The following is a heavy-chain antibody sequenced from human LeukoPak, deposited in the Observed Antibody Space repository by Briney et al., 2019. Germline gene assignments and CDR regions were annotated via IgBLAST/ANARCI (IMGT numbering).Heavy chain of an antibody. Sequence: ASVKVSCKASGYTFTSYGTSWVRQAPGQGLEWMGWISAYNGNTNYTQKLQGRVTMTTDTSTSTAYMELRSLRSDDTAVYYCARAQRITMIVVWFDPWGQGTLVTVSS. CDR1: GYTFTSYG. CDR3: ARAQRITMIVVWFDP. D-gene: IGHD3-22*01. CDR2: ISAYNGNT. V-gene: IGHV1-18*01. J-gene: IGHJ5*02.